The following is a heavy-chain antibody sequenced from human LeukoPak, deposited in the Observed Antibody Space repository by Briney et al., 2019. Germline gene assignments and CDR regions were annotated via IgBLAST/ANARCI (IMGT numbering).Heavy chain of an antibody. CDR3: ARGGQWLVQAANYFDY. Sequence: ASVKVSCKASGYTFTSYYMHWVRQAPGQGLEWMGIINPSGGSTSYAQKFQGRVTITADESTSTAYMELSSLRSEDTAVYYCARGGQWLVQAANYFDYWGQGTLVTVSS. V-gene: IGHV1-46*01. CDR2: INPSGGST. J-gene: IGHJ4*02. D-gene: IGHD6-19*01. CDR1: GYTFTSYY.